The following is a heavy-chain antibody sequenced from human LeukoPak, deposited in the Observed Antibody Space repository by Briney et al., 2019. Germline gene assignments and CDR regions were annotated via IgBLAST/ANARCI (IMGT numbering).Heavy chain of an antibody. Sequence: PGGSLRLSCAASGSTFSSYAVHWVRQAPGKGLEWVAVISHDGINQFYADSVKGRFTISRDNSKSTVYLQMNSLRAEDTAIYYCAKAAAWGFRIAASGTSYFDYWGQGIPVTVSS. D-gene: IGHD6-13*01. CDR1: GSTFSSYA. CDR2: ISHDGINQ. J-gene: IGHJ4*02. V-gene: IGHV3-30-3*01. CDR3: AKAAAWGFRIAASGTSYFDY.